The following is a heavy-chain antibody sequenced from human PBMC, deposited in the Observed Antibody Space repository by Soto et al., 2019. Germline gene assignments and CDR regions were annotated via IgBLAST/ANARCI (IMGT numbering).Heavy chain of an antibody. CDR3: VRVRPGGYAFSIDDS. J-gene: IGHJ4*02. D-gene: IGHD5-12*01. CDR2: INSDGSST. CDR1: GFTFSSYW. V-gene: IGHV3-74*01. Sequence: EVQLVESGGGLVQPGGSLRLSCAASGFTFSSYWMHWVRQAPGKGLVWVSRINSDGSSTTYADSVKGRFTISRDNAKNTLYLQMNSLRGEATAVYYCVRVRPGGYAFSIDDSWCQVPLVTVAS.